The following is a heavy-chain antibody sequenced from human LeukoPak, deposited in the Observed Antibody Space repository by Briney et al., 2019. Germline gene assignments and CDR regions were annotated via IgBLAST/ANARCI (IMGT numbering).Heavy chain of an antibody. CDR1: GFTFSSYW. CDR2: INSDGSST. D-gene: IGHD3-22*01. J-gene: IGHJ4*02. Sequence: GGSLRLSCAASGFTFSSYWMHWVRQAPGKGLVWVSRINSDGSSTSYADSVKGRFTISRDNAKNTVYLQMNSLRAEDTAVYYCARGYYYDSSGFDYWGQGTLVTVSS. CDR3: ARGYYYDSSGFDY. V-gene: IGHV3-74*01.